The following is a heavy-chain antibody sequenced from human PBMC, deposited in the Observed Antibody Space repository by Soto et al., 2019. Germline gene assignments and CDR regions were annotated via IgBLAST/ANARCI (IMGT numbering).Heavy chain of an antibody. D-gene: IGHD5-18*01. CDR1: GFTFSSYG. CDR2: IWYDGSNK. CDR3: ARDQGLVDTAMVAHLLDV. J-gene: IGHJ6*02. Sequence: QVQLVESGGGVVQPGRSLRLSCAASGFTFSSYGMHWVRQAPGKGLEWVAVIWYDGSNKYYADSVKGRFTISRDNSKNTLYLQMNSLRAEDTAVYYCARDQGLVDTAMVAHLLDVWGQGTTVTVSS. V-gene: IGHV3-33*01.